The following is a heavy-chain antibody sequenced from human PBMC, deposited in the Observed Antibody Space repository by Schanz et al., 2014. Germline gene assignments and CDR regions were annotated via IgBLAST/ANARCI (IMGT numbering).Heavy chain of an antibody. V-gene: IGHV4-39*07. CDR1: GGSISSGESY. Sequence: QLQLQESGPGLVKPSETLSLTCTVSGGSISSGESYWGWIRQSPEEGLQYIGSVYFSGTTAYSPSLKVLVTISVDTSKNQFSLMLTSVTAADTAVYYCARGEMVATITWFFDYWGQGTLVTVSS. D-gene: IGHD5-12*01. CDR2: VYFSGTT. J-gene: IGHJ4*02. CDR3: ARGEMVATITWFFDY.